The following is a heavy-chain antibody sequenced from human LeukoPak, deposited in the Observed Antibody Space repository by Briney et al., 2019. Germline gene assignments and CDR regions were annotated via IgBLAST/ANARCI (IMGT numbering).Heavy chain of an antibody. D-gene: IGHD3-3*01. Sequence: SETLSLTCTISGGSISSYYWSWIRQPPGKGLEWIGYIYHSGSTYYNPSLKSRVTISVDRSKNQFSLKLSSVTAADTAVYYCARGPASVLRFLECPDYWGQGTLVTVSS. V-gene: IGHV4-59*12. CDR2: IYHSGST. CDR3: ARGPASVLRFLECPDY. J-gene: IGHJ4*02. CDR1: GGSISSYY.